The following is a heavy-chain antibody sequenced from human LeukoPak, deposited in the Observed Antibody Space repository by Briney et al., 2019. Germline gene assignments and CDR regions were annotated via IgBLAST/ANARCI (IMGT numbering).Heavy chain of an antibody. V-gene: IGHV3-23*01. Sequence: GGSLRLSCAASGFTFSSYGMSWVRQAPGKGLEWVSAISGSGGSTYHADSVKGRFTISRDNVKNLLYLQMNSLRAEDTAVYYCARVQRGIAVALDYWGQGTLATVSS. CDR1: GFTFSSYG. D-gene: IGHD6-19*01. CDR3: ARVQRGIAVALDY. CDR2: ISGSGGST. J-gene: IGHJ4*02.